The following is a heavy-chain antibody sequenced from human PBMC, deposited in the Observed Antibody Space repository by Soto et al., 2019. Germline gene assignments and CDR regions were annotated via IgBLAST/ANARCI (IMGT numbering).Heavy chain of an antibody. Sequence: SETLSLTCILSGGSIGSYYWSWIRQPPGKGLEWIGYIYYSGTTSYNPSLKSRVTISVDTSKNQFSLRLSSVTAADTAVYYCARIIAVAGTSDWFDPWGQGSLVTVSS. CDR1: GGSIGSYY. D-gene: IGHD6-13*01. J-gene: IGHJ5*02. V-gene: IGHV4-59*01. CDR3: ARIIAVAGTSDWFDP. CDR2: IYYSGTT.